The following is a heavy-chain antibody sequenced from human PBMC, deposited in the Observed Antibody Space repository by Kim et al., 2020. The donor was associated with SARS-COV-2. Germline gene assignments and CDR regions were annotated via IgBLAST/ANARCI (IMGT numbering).Heavy chain of an antibody. CDR1: GYTFTSYA. J-gene: IGHJ5*02. V-gene: IGHV1-3*01. Sequence: ASVKVSCKASGYTFTSYAMHWVRQAPGQRLEWMGWINAGNGNTKYSQKFQGRVTITRDTSASTAYMELSSLRSEDTAVYYCARISSSSPKNWFDPWGQGTLVTVSS. D-gene: IGHD6-13*01. CDR3: ARISSSSPKNWFDP. CDR2: INAGNGNT.